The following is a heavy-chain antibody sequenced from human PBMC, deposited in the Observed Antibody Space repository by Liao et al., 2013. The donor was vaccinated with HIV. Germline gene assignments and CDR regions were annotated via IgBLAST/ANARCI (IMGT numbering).Heavy chain of an antibody. V-gene: IGHV4-4*07. CDR3: AREMTYYYDSSALDAFDI. CDR2: IYTSGST. D-gene: IGHD3-22*01. Sequence: QVQLQESGPGLVKPSETLSLTCTVSGGSISSYYWSWIRQPAGKGLEWIGRIYTSGSTNYNPSLQSRVTMLADTSKNQFSLKLRSVTAADSAVYYCAREMTYYYDSSALDAFDIWGQGTTVTVSS. CDR1: GGSISSYY. J-gene: IGHJ3*02.